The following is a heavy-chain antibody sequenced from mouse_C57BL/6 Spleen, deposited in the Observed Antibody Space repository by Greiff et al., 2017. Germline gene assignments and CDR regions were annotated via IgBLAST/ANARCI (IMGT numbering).Heavy chain of an antibody. Sequence: QVPLKQSGPGILQSSPTLSLTCSFSGFSLSTSGMGVSWIRQPSGKGLEWLAHIYWDDDKRYNPSLKSRLTISKDTSRNQVFLKITSVDTADTASYYSARDYYGNSYFDYWGQGTTLTVSS. V-gene: IGHV8-12*01. CDR2: IYWDDDK. CDR1: GFSLSTSGMG. CDR3: ARDYYGNSYFDY. D-gene: IGHD1-1*01. J-gene: IGHJ2*01.